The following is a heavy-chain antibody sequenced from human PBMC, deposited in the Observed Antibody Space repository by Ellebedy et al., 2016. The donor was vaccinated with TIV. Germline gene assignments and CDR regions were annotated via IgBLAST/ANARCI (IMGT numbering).Heavy chain of an antibody. CDR2: ILPIFDSA. J-gene: IGHJ5*02. Sequence: AASVKVSCKASGGTFGSDEITWVRQAPGQGLEWMGGILPIFDSATYAQQFQGRVTITADKSTNTAYMELRGLSFEDTAVYYCAREYSHHNWFDPWGQGTLVTVSS. CDR3: AREYSHHNWFDP. CDR1: GGTFGSDE. V-gene: IGHV1-69*06. D-gene: IGHD4-11*01.